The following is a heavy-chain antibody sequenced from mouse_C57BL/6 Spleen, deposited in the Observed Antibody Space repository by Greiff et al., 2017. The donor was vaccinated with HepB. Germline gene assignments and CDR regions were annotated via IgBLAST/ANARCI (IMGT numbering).Heavy chain of an antibody. CDR3: AFHYYGRAAHY. J-gene: IGHJ2*01. CDR2: IDPANGNT. V-gene: IGHV14-3*01. CDR1: GFNIENTY. D-gene: IGHD1-1*01. Sequence: VQLQQSVAELVRPGASVKLSCTASGFNIENTYMHWVKQRPEQGLEWIGRIDPANGNTKYAPKFQGKATITADTSSNTAYLQLSSLTSEDTAIYYCAFHYYGRAAHYWGQGTTLTVSS.